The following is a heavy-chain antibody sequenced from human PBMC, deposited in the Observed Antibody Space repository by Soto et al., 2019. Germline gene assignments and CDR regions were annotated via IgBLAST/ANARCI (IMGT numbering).Heavy chain of an antibody. J-gene: IGHJ4*02. CDR3: ARDHPEDSRGHYSFDC. CDR2: IWADGCKT. D-gene: IGHD3-22*01. V-gene: IGHV3-33*01. Sequence: QVQLVESGGGVVQPGRSLRLSCAASGFTFSIYGMHWVRQAPGKGLEWVAAIWADGCKTYNVDSVKGRFAISRDNSKITLYLQINSLRAEETAVYYCARDHPEDSRGHYSFDCWGQGTLVTVSS. CDR1: GFTFSIYG.